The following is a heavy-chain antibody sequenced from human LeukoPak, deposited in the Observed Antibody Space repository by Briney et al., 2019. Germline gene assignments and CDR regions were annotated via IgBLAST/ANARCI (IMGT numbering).Heavy chain of an antibody. CDR2: IKQDGSEK. J-gene: IGHJ6*03. D-gene: IGHD2-2*01. V-gene: IGHV3-7*01. Sequence: GGSLRLSCTTSGFTFGDYALSWVRQAPGKGLEWVANIKQDGSEKYYVDSVKGRFTISRDNAKNSLYLQMNSLRAEDTAVYYCARDRSTSCCHYYYYYMDVWGKGTTVTVSS. CDR3: ARDRSTSCCHYYYYYMDV. CDR1: GFTFGDYA.